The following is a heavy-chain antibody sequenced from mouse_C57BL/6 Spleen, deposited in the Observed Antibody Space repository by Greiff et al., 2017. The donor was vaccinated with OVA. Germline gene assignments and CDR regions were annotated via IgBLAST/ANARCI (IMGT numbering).Heavy chain of an antibody. CDR1: GYTFTSYW. Sequence: QVQLQHPGAELVKPGASVKMSCKASGYTFTSYWITWVKQRPGQGLEWIGDIYPGSGSTNYNEKFKSKATLTVDTSSSTAYMQLSSLTSEDSAVYYCARRGGNYEGAMDYWGQGTSVTVSS. CDR2: IYPGSGST. V-gene: IGHV1-55*01. CDR3: ARRGGNYEGAMDY. J-gene: IGHJ4*01. D-gene: IGHD2-1*01.